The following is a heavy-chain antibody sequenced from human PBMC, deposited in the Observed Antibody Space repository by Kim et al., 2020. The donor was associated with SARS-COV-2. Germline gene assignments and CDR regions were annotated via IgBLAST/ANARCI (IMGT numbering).Heavy chain of an antibody. V-gene: IGHV1-69*02. Sequence: YAQKFQGRVTITADKSTSTAYMELSSLRSEDTAVYYCASHASLAGWYFDLWGRGTLVTVSS. CDR3: ASHASLAGWYFDL. J-gene: IGHJ2*01.